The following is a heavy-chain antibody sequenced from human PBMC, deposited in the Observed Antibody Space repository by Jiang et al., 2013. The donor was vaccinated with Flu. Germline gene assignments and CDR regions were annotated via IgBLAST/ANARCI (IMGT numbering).Heavy chain of an antibody. D-gene: IGHD5-12*01. V-gene: IGHV4-34*01. CDR3: ASPRIRRSALAKSGYGAFDY. CDR1: GGSFSGYY. J-gene: IGHJ4*02. CDR2: INHSGST. Sequence: LLKPSETLSLTCAVYGGSFSGYYWSWIRQPPGKGLEWIGEINHSGSTNYNPSLKSRVTISVDTSKNQFSLKLSSVTAADTAVYYCASPRIRRSALAKSGYGAFDYWGQGTLVTVSS.